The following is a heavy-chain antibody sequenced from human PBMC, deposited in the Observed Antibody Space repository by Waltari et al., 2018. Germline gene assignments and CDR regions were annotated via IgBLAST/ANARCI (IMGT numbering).Heavy chain of an antibody. CDR2: IYYSGST. D-gene: IGHD1-1*01. CDR1: GVSISTYY. Sequence: QVQLQESGPGLVQPSETLSLTCTVSGVSISTYYWSWIRQPPGKGLEWIGYIYYSGSTKYNPSLKSRVTISVDTSKNQFSLKLTSVTPADTAVYYCAGDSHSWERADIWGQGTLVAVSS. CDR3: AGDSHSWERADI. V-gene: IGHV4-59*01. J-gene: IGHJ4*02.